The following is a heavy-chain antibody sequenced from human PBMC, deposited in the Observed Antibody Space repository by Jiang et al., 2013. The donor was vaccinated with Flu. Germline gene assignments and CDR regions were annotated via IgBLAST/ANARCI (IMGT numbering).Heavy chain of an antibody. CDR1: GVSISTYY. CDR2: IYYSGST. J-gene: IGHJ4*02. V-gene: IGHV4-39*01. CDR3: ASPLYSHQNLDY. D-gene: IGHD6-13*01. Sequence: TVSGVSISTYYWSWIRQPPGKGLEWIGSIYYSGSTYYNPSLKSRVTISVDTSKNQFSLKLSSVTAADTAVYYCASPLYSHQNLDYWGQGTLVTVSS.